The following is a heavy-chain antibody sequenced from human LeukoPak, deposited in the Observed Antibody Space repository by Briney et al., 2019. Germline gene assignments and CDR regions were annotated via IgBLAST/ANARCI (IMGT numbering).Heavy chain of an antibody. CDR3: ASLTLIWSGYYG. Sequence: PGGSLRLSCAASGFTFSSYSMNCVRQAPGKGLEWVSSISSSSSYIYYADSVKGRFTISRDNAKNSLYLQMNSLRAEDTAVYYCASLTLIWSGYYGGGQETLLTVSS. J-gene: IGHJ4*02. CDR1: GFTFSSYS. V-gene: IGHV3-21*01. D-gene: IGHD3-3*01. CDR2: ISSSSSYI.